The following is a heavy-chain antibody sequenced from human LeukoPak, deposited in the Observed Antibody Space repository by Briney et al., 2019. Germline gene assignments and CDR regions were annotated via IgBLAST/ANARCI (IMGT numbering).Heavy chain of an antibody. V-gene: IGHV1-2*02. Sequence: ASVKVSCKASGYTFTGYYMHWVRQAPGQGLEWMGWINPNSGGTNYAQKFQGRVTMTRDTSISTAYMELSSLRSEDTAVYYCASFNLRGSWGYNWFDPWGQGTLVTVSS. D-gene: IGHD3-16*01. CDR1: GYTFTGYY. CDR3: ASFNLRGSWGYNWFDP. J-gene: IGHJ5*02. CDR2: INPNSGGT.